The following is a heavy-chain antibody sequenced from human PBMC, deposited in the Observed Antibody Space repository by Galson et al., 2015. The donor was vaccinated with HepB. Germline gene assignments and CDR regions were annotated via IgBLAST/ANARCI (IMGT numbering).Heavy chain of an antibody. CDR2: ISGSGGST. CDR1: GFTFSSYA. Sequence: SLRLSCAASGFTFSSYAMSWVRQAPGKGLEWVSAISGSGGSTYYADSVKGRFTISRDNSKNTLYLQMNSLGAEDTAVYYCAKDPVVPAAIDDFDYWGQGTLVTVSS. CDR3: AKDPVVPAAIDDFDY. J-gene: IGHJ4*02. V-gene: IGHV3-23*01. D-gene: IGHD2-2*01.